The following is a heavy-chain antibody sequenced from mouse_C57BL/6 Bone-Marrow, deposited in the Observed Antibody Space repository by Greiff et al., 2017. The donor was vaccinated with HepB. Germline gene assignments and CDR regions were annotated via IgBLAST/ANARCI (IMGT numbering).Heavy chain of an antibody. D-gene: IGHD2-3*01. Sequence: EVQLVESGGGLVQPGGSLSLSCAASGFTFTDYYMSWVRQPPGKALEWLGFIRNKANGYTTEYSASVKGRFTISRDNSQSILYLQMNALRAEDSATYYCARCGWLLRRGYAMDYWGQGTSVTVSS. V-gene: IGHV7-3*01. CDR1: GFTFTDYY. CDR2: IRNKANGYTT. J-gene: IGHJ4*01. CDR3: ARCGWLLRRGYAMDY.